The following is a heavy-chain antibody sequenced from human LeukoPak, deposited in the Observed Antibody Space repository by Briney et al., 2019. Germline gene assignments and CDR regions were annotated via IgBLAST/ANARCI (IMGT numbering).Heavy chain of an antibody. J-gene: IGHJ6*03. D-gene: IGHD6-13*01. CDR2: INPNSGGT. CDR3: ARDVAIQIKWYSSSWYPYYMDV. CDR1: GYTFTGYY. V-gene: IGHV1-2*02. Sequence: ASVKVSCKASGYTFTGYYMHWVRQAPGQGLEWMGWINPNSGGTNYAQKFQGRVTMTRDTSISTAYMELSRLRSDDTAVYYCARDVAIQIKWYSSSWYPYYMDVWGKGTTVTISS.